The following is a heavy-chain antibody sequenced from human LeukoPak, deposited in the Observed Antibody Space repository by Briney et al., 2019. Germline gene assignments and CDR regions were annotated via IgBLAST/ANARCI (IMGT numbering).Heavy chain of an antibody. Sequence: SETLSLTCAVSGYSLGKNYYWGWIRQSPGKGLEWSGRIYGRASTSYNPSLMNRVTMSVDTSKNHFCLQLTSVTAADTAVYYCARYDSRGSASTKFDYWGPGIQVTVSS. D-gene: IGHD3-3*01. CDR1: GYSLGKNYY. CDR2: IYGRAST. CDR3: ARYDSRGSASTKFDY. V-gene: IGHV4-38-2*01. J-gene: IGHJ4*02.